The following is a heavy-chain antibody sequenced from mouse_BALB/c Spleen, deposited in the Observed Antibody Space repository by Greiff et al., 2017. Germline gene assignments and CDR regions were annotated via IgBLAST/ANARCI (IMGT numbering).Heavy chain of an antibody. CDR3: AIFYYAMDY. Sequence: EVQLQESGPGLVKPSQSLSLTCTVTGYSITSDYAWNWIRQFPGNKLEWMGYISYSGSTSYNPSLKSRISITRDTSKNQFFLQLNSVTTEDTATYYCAIFYYAMDYWGQGTSVTVSS. V-gene: IGHV3-2*02. J-gene: IGHJ4*01. CDR2: ISYSGST. CDR1: GYSITSDYA.